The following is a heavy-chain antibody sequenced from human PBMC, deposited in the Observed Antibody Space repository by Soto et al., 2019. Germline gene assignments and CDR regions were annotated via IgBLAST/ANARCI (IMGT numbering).Heavy chain of an antibody. Sequence: SSETLSLTCAVSGGSISSSNWWSWVRQPPGKGLEWIGEIYHSGSTNYNPSLKSRVTISVDKSKNQFSLKLSSVTAADTAVYYCARYSVVAATVWYYYYYYGMDVWGQGTTVTVSS. CDR3: ARYSVVAATVWYYYYYYGMDV. J-gene: IGHJ6*02. V-gene: IGHV4-4*02. CDR1: GGSISSSNW. CDR2: IYHSGST. D-gene: IGHD2-15*01.